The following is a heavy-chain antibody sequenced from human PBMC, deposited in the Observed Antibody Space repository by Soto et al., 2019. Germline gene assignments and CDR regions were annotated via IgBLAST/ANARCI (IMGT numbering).Heavy chain of an antibody. CDR2: VYHTGDT. D-gene: IGHD2-21*02. CDR1: GGTVASSHW. CDR3: AREIVTAGGNNYFDP. V-gene: IGHV4-4*02. J-gene: IGHJ5*02. Sequence: SETLSLTCGVSGGTVASSHWWSWVRQSPSRGLEWIGNVYHTGDTNFNPSLQSRVTFSVDKSNNQFSLRLTSLTAADTAVYFCAREIVTAGGNNYFDPWGPGTLVTVS.